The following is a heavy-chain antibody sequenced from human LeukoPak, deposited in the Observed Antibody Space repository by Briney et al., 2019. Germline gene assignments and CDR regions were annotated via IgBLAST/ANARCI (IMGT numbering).Heavy chain of an antibody. CDR2: MYYSGST. CDR1: GGSISGYY. Sequence: SETLSLACTVSGGSISGYYWSWIRQSPGKGLVWIGYMYYSGSTNYNPSLKSRVTMSVDMSKNQFSLKLSSVTAADTALYYCARHFTYYYDSSGYPRDAFDIWGQGTMVTVSS. CDR3: ARHFTYYYDSSGYPRDAFDI. J-gene: IGHJ3*02. D-gene: IGHD3-22*01. V-gene: IGHV4-59*08.